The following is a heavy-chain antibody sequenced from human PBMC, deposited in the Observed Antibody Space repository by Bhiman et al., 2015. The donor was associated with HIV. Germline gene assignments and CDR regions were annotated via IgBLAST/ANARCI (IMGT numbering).Heavy chain of an antibody. Sequence: EVQLVESGGGLVQPGGSLRLSCAASGFTFSDYWMNWVRQTPGKGLEWVAKISEDGGEIYYVGSVKGRFTISRDNTKNSLYLQMNSLRVEDTAIYYCARDPNWDLDRWGQGTLVTVSS. V-gene: IGHV3-7*01. J-gene: IGHJ5*02. CDR2: ISEDGGEI. CDR3: ARDPNWDLDR. D-gene: IGHD1-26*01. CDR1: GFTFSDYW.